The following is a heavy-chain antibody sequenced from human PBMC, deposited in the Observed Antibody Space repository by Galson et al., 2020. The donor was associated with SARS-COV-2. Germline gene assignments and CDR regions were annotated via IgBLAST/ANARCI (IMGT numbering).Heavy chain of an antibody. CDR1: GLSFSNYE. D-gene: IGHD3-10*01. CDR3: ARAIFGDPPGMDV. V-gene: IGHV3-48*03. Sequence: GESLKISCAASGLSFSNYEMYWVRQAPGKGLEWVSFISISGRSRYDADPVRGRFTISRDNAKNTLYLQMNSLSAEEAAVYYCARAIFGDPPGMDVWGQGTTVTVSS. J-gene: IGHJ6*02. CDR2: ISISGRSR.